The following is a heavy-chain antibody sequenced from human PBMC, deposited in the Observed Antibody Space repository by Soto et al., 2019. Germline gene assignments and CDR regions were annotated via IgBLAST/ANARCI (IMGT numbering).Heavy chain of an antibody. CDR3: AKSPTMVRGLIFDY. D-gene: IGHD3-10*01. V-gene: IGHV3-23*01. CDR2: IRGSGDNT. Sequence: GGSLRLSCAASGFTFSSYSLSWVRQAPGKGLDWVSAIRGSGDNTYYADSVRGRFTISRDNTKNTLYLQMNSLRAEDTAVYYCAKSPTMVRGLIFDYWGQGALVTVSS. CDR1: GFTFSSYS. J-gene: IGHJ4*02.